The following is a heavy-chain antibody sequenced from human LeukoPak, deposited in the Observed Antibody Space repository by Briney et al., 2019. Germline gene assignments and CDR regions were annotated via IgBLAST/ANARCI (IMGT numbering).Heavy chain of an antibody. V-gene: IGHV3-13*01. Sequence: PGGSLRLSCAASGFTFSSYDMHWVRQATGKGLEWVSAIGTAGDTYYPGSVKGRFTISRENAKNSLYLQMNSLRAGDTAVYYCARGPSIYYDSSGYYLDYWGQGTLVTVSS. CDR2: IGTAGDT. CDR3: ARGPSIYYDSSGYYLDY. CDR1: GFTFSSYD. J-gene: IGHJ4*02. D-gene: IGHD3-22*01.